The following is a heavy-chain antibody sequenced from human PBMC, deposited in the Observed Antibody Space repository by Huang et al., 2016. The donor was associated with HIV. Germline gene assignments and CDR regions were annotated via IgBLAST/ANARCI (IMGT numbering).Heavy chain of an antibody. V-gene: IGHV1-2*02. CDR2: INPKRGGT. CDR1: GYTFTDSN. CDR3: ARDWSFGSSTSPAD. Sequence: QVQLVQSGAEVKNPGASVRVSCKATGYTFTDSNIHWVRQAPGQGLEWMGGINPKRGGTSYAQRFQGRITMTRDTTISTVHMDLRRIQSDDTAVYFCARDWSFGSSTSPADWGQGTLVTVSS. D-gene: IGHD6-6*01. J-gene: IGHJ4*02.